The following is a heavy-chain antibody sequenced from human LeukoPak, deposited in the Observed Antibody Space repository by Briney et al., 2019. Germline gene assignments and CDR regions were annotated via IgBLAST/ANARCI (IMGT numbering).Heavy chain of an antibody. D-gene: IGHD3-10*01. Sequence: PSETLSLTCTVSGGSISDYYWTWIRQPAGKGLEWIGRIYTSGSTDYNPSLKSRVAMSVDTSKSRFSLTLTSVTAADTAVYYCARDNGQGINSWGQGTLVTVSS. CDR3: ARDNGQGINS. CDR2: IYTSGST. V-gene: IGHV4-4*07. CDR1: GGSISDYY. J-gene: IGHJ4*02.